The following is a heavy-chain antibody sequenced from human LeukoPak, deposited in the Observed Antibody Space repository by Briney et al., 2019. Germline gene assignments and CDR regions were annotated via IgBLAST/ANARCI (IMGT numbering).Heavy chain of an antibody. CDR1: GFTFSSYA. J-gene: IGHJ5*02. CDR3: AKDPTTYYDSSGFGRYNWFDP. Sequence: PGGSLRLSCAASGFTFSSYAMSWVRQAPGKGLEWVSAISGSGGSTYYADSVKGRFTISRDNSKNTLYLQMNSLRVEDTAVYYCAKDPTTYYDSSGFGRYNWFDPWGQGTLVTVSS. V-gene: IGHV3-23*01. D-gene: IGHD3-22*01. CDR2: ISGSGGST.